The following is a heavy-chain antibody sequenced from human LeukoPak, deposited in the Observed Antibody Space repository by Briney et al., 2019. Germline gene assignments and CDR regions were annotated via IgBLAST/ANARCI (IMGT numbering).Heavy chain of an antibody. CDR2: ISSSSSYI. D-gene: IGHD5-24*01. J-gene: IGHJ4*02. Sequence: GGSLRLSCAASGFTFSSYSMNWVRQAPGKGLEWVSSISSSSSYIYYADSVKGRFTISRDNAKNSLYLQMNSLRVEDTAVYYCARSGDGYNSDYWGQGTLVIVSS. V-gene: IGHV3-21*01. CDR3: ARSGDGYNSDY. CDR1: GFTFSSYS.